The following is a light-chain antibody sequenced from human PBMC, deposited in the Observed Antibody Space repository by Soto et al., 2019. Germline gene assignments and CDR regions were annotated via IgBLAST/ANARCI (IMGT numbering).Light chain of an antibody. Sequence: DIQMTQSPSSLSASVGDRVTITCRASQSISRYLIWYQQKPGKAPKLLIYATSSLQSGVPSRFSGSGSGTDFTLTISSLQPEDFATYCCQQRYSSPPGTFGQGTKVEIK. CDR1: QSISRY. V-gene: IGKV1-39*01. CDR3: QQRYSSPPGT. J-gene: IGKJ1*01. CDR2: ATS.